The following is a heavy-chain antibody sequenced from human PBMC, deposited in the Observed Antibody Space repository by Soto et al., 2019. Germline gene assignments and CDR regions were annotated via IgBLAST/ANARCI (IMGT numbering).Heavy chain of an antibody. Sequence: QVQLVQSGAEVKKPGSSVKVSCKASGGTFSSYAISWVRQAPGQGLEWMGGIIPIFGTANYAQKFQGRVTITAEESTSTAYMELSGLRSEDTAVYYCAREGGYCSGGSCYSGYYYYGMDVWGQGTTVTVSS. CDR3: AREGGYCSGGSCYSGYYYYGMDV. CDR1: GGTFSSYA. V-gene: IGHV1-69*01. D-gene: IGHD2-15*01. J-gene: IGHJ6*02. CDR2: IIPIFGTA.